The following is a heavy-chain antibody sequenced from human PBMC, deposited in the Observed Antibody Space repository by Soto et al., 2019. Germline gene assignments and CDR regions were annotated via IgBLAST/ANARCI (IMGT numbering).Heavy chain of an antibody. CDR1: GFTFSSYS. J-gene: IGHJ4*02. Sequence: GGSLILSCAASGFTFSSYSMNWVRQAPGKGLEWVSSISSSSSYIYYADSVKGRFTISRDNAKNSLYLQMNSLRAEDTAVYYCARGQYVPSWYFDYWGQGTLVTVSS. CDR3: ARGQYVPSWYFDY. CDR2: ISSSSSYI. D-gene: IGHD3-10*02. V-gene: IGHV3-21*01.